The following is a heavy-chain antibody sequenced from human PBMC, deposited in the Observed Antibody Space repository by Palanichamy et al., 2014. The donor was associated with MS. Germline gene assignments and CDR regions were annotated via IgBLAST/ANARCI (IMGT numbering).Heavy chain of an antibody. D-gene: IGHD1-1*01. CDR1: GIRFSSSG. CDR3: AREGGTVVIGTFDN. CDR2: IQFDESTK. Sequence: QVQLVEVWGRAWSSLGGPVRLSCAASGIRFSSSGMHWVRQAPGKGLEWVTFIQFDESTKYYTDSVRGRFTISRDNSKNTVYLQMNSLRIEDTAVYYCAREGGTVVIGTFDNWGQGTLVTVSS. V-gene: IGHV3-30*02. J-gene: IGHJ4*02.